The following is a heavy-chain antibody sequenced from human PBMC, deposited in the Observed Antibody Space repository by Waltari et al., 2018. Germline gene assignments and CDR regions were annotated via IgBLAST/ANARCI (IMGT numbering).Heavy chain of an antibody. CDR2: IYHSGRT. CDR3: AAYLPDWGRGRDY. CDR1: GHSISSTYY. V-gene: IGHV4-38-2*01. D-gene: IGHD7-27*01. Sequence: QVQLQESGPGLVKPSETLSLTCAVSGHSISSTYYWGWIRQSPGKGLEWIANIYHSGRTYYNPSLKVRVTLSLDTSKNRFSLNLRSVTAADTAVYYCAAYLPDWGRGRDYWGQGTLVTVSS. J-gene: IGHJ4*02.